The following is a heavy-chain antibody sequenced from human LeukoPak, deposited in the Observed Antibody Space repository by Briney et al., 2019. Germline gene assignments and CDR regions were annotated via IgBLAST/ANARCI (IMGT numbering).Heavy chain of an antibody. J-gene: IGHJ4*02. Sequence: GGSLRLSCTASGFTLGSHDMHWVRQIPGQGLEWVAAVSSGFHAFFADSVQGRLTVPREDARNSLCLQMNSLRAGDTAVYYCVREARGYHYTYFDYWGQGTLVTVSS. CDR2: VSSGFHA. CDR1: GFTLGSHD. V-gene: IGHV3-13*01. D-gene: IGHD5-18*01. CDR3: VREARGYHYTYFDY.